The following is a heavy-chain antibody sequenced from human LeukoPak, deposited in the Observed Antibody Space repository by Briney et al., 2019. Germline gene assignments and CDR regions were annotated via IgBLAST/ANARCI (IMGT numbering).Heavy chain of an antibody. CDR3: VRRDNTGWNYFDY. J-gene: IGHJ4*02. V-gene: IGHV4-59*08. CDR1: GVSINSHY. D-gene: IGHD6-19*01. Sequence: SETLSLTRTVSGVSINSHYWSWTRQSPGKGLEWIGDIYYSGSTKYNGYLKSRVTISVDTAKNHLSLRLSSVLAADTAIYYCVRRDNTGWNYFDYWGQGILVTVSS. CDR2: IYYSGST.